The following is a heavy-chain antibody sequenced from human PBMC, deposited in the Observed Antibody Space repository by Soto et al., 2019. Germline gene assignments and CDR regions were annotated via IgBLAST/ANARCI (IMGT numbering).Heavy chain of an antibody. CDR2: ISAYNGNT. CDR1: GYTFTSYG. J-gene: IGHJ5*02. V-gene: IGHV1-18*01. CDR3: ARAVRCSGGSCYSGWFDP. D-gene: IGHD2-15*01. Sequence: ASVKVSCKASGYTFTSYGISWVRQAPGQGLEWMGWISAYNGNTNYAQKLQGRVTMTTDTSTSTAYMELRSLRSDDTAVYYCARAVRCSGGSCYSGWFDPWGQGTLVTVSS.